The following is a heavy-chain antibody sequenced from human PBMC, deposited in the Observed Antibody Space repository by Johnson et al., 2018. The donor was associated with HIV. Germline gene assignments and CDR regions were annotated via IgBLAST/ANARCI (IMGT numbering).Heavy chain of an antibody. D-gene: IGHD1-26*01. V-gene: IGHV3-7*05. CDR2: INQDGVEK. Sequence: VQLVESGGGLVQPGGSLRLSCAASGFTFSTSWMSWVRQAPGKGLGWVANINQDGVEKYYVDSVKGRFTISRDNATNSLFLQMNSLRAEDTALYYCTSDRRGSSGAFDIWGQGTMVTVSS. CDR1: GFTFSTSW. CDR3: TSDRRGSSGAFDI. J-gene: IGHJ3*02.